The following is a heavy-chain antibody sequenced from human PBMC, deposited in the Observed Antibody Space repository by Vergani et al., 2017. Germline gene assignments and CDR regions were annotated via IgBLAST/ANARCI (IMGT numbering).Heavy chain of an antibody. J-gene: IGHJ6*02. Sequence: QVQLVQSGAEVKKPGASVKVSCKVSGYTLTELSMHWVRQAPGKGLEWMGGFDPEDGETIYEQKFQGRVTMTEDTSTDTAYMELSSLRSEDTAVYYCATDRGDGYNYDYYYGMDVWGQGTTVTVSS. CDR3: ATDRGDGYNYDYYYGMDV. V-gene: IGHV1-24*01. CDR2: FDPEDGET. D-gene: IGHD5-24*01. CDR1: GYTLTELS.